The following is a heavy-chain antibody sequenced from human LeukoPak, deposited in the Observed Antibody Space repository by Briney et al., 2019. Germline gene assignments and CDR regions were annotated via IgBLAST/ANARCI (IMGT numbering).Heavy chain of an antibody. J-gene: IGHJ4*02. CDR3: AKAPTSYCSSSSCYEGASDY. V-gene: IGHV3-23*01. CDR1: GFTFSNYA. Sequence: PGGSLRLSCAASGFTFSNYAMSWVRQAPGKGLEWVSAISGSGANTYYADSVKGRFTISRDNSKNTLYLQMNSLRAEDTAVYYCAKAPTSYCSSSSCYEGASDYWGQGTLVTVSS. D-gene: IGHD2-2*01. CDR2: ISGSGANT.